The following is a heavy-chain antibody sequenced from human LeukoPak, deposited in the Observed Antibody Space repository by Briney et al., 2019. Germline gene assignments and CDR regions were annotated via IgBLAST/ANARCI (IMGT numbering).Heavy chain of an antibody. CDR1: GYNFLTSW. V-gene: IGHV5-51*01. CDR2: IYPTDSDT. Sequence: GESLKISCKGSGYNFLTSWIGWVRQMPGKGLEWMGIIYPTDSDTSFSPSFQGQVTISVDKSITTAYLQWSSLKASDTAIYYCALRSGNDDAYDFWGQGTMVTVSS. J-gene: IGHJ3*01. D-gene: IGHD1-1*01. CDR3: ALRSGNDDAYDF.